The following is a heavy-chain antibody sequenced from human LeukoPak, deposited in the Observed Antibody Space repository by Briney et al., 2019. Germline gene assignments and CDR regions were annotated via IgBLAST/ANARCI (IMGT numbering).Heavy chain of an antibody. Sequence: SETLSLTCNVSGDSISSTSSYCGWVRQSPGKGLEWIGSMFHSGGTNYNPSLRSRVIMSVDTSKNQFSLKLRSVTAADTAVYYCARRPPWWRHTGIPFDMRGQGTMVIVSS. D-gene: IGHD2-21*02. CDR3: ARRPPWWRHTGIPFDM. J-gene: IGHJ3*02. CDR1: GDSISSTSSY. V-gene: IGHV4-39*01. CDR2: MFHSGGT.